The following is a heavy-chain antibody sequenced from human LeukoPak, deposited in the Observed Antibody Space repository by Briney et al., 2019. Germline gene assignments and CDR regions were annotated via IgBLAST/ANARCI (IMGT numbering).Heavy chain of an antibody. CDR1: GFTVSSNY. CDR3: ARTFVSGDGYKVGYFDY. D-gene: IGHD5-24*01. V-gene: IGHV3-53*01. J-gene: IGHJ4*02. CDR2: IYSSGST. Sequence: PGGSLRLSCAASGFTVSSNYMSWVRQAPGKGLEWVSLIYSSGSTCYADSVKGRFTISRDNSKNTLYLQMNSLTAEDTAVYYCARTFVSGDGYKVGYFDYWGQGTQVTVSS.